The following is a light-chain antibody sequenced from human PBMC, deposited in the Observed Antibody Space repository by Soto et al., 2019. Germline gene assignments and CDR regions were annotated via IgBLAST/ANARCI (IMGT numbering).Light chain of an antibody. V-gene: IGKV1-5*01. CDR1: QSFSSW. J-gene: IGKJ3*01. CDR3: QQRHNLPHT. Sequence: DIQMTQSPSTLSASVGDRVTITCRASQSFSSWLAWYQQNPGKAPKLLIYDASSLETGVPSRFSGSGSGTDFTFTISSLQPEDIATYYCQQRHNLPHTFGPGTKVDI. CDR2: DAS.